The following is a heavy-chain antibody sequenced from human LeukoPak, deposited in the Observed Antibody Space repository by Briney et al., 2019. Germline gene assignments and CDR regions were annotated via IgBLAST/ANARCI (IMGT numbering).Heavy chain of an antibody. D-gene: IGHD2-21*02. Sequence: ASVKVSCKASGGTFSSYAISWVRQAPGQGLEWMGGIIPIFGTANYAQKFQGRVTITADESTSTAYMELSSLRSEDTAVYYCARIRQWCGDCYHDAFDIWGQGTMVTVSS. CDR1: GGTFSSYA. CDR3: ARIRQWCGDCYHDAFDI. J-gene: IGHJ3*02. CDR2: IIPIFGTA. V-gene: IGHV1-69*01.